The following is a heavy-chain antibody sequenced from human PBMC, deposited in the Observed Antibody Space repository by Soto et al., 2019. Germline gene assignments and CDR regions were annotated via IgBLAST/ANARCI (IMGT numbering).Heavy chain of an antibody. V-gene: IGHV3-23*01. CDR3: ATRTYRGALQGHADLDF. CDR1: GVTFNTYG. J-gene: IGHJ6*02. Sequence: PGGSLRLSCAASGVTFNTYGISRVRQAPGKGLEWVSPISDRGGRTYYADSVQSRFTISRDNSNNTLFLQLSSLRAEDTAIYYCATRTYRGALQGHADLDFWGQGTTVTVSS. CDR2: ISDRGGRT. D-gene: IGHD2-21*01.